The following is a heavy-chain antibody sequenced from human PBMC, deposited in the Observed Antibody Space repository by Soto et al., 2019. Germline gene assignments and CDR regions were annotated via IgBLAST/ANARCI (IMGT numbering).Heavy chain of an antibody. V-gene: IGHV3-23*01. CDR2: ISGSGGST. J-gene: IGHJ3*02. Sequence: GGSLRLSCAASGFTFSSYAMSWVRQAPGKGLEWVSAISGSGGSTYYADSVKGRFTISRDNSKNTLYLQMNSLRAEDTAVYYCAKDRGITMVRGVIDAFDIWGQGTMVTVS. CDR3: AKDRGITMVRGVIDAFDI. D-gene: IGHD3-10*01. CDR1: GFTFSSYA.